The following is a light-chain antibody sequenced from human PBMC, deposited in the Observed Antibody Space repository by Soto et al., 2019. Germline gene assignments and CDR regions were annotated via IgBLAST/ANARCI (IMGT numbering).Light chain of an antibody. J-gene: IGLJ1*01. Sequence: QSVLTQPASVSGSPGQSITISCTGTSSDVGSYNLVSWYQQHPGKAPKLMIYDGSQRPSGVSNRFSGSKSGNTASLTISGLQAEDEADYYCCSYAGSSTYVFGTGTKLTVL. CDR3: CSYAGSSTYV. V-gene: IGLV2-23*01. CDR2: DGS. CDR1: SSDVGSYNL.